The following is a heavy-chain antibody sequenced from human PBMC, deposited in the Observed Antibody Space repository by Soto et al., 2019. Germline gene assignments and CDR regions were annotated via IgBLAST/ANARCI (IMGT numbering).Heavy chain of an antibody. CDR2: ISSSGSTI. CDR3: ARRDFGVVISIVDYSGMDV. Sequence: LRLSCAASGFTFSSYEMNWVRQAPGKGLEWVSYISSSGSTIYYADSVKGRFTISRDNAKNSLYLQMNSLRAEDTAVYYCARRDFGVVISIVDYSGMDVWGQGTTVTVSS. V-gene: IGHV3-48*03. CDR1: GFTFSSYE. D-gene: IGHD3-3*01. J-gene: IGHJ6*02.